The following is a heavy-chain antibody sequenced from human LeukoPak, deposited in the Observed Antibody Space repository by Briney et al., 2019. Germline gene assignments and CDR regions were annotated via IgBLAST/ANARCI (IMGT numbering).Heavy chain of an antibody. J-gene: IGHJ3*02. CDR1: GFTFSSYA. V-gene: IGHV3-64*01. D-gene: IGHD1-26*01. CDR3: VRCRSGSYCGAFDI. CDR2: ISSNGGST. Sequence: AGGSLRLSCAASGFTFSSYAMHWVRQAPGKGLEYVSAISSNGGSTYYANSVKGRFTISRDNSKNTLYLQMGSLRAEDTAVYYCVRCRSGSYCGAFDIWGQGTMVTVSS.